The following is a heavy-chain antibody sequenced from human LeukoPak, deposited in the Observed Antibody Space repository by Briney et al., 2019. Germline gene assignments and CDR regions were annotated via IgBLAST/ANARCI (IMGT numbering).Heavy chain of an antibody. CDR3: ARLVEYGSSSFDS. D-gene: IGHD6-6*01. V-gene: IGHV4-59*08. CDR2: IYYSGST. Sequence: SETLSLTCTVSGGSISSYYWSWIRQPPGKGLEWIGYIYYSGSTNYNPSLKSRVTISVDKSKKQFSLKLNLVTAADTAVYYCARLVEYGSSSFDSWGQGTLVTVSS. J-gene: IGHJ4*02. CDR1: GGSISSYY.